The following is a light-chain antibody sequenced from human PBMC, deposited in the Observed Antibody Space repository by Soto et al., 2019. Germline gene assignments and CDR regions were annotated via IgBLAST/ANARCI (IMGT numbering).Light chain of an antibody. CDR3: QQYGSSPPVTT. Sequence: EIVLTQSPGTLSLSPGERATLSCRASQSASSRYLAWYQQKPGQAPRLLIYGASSRATGIPDRFSGSGSGTDFTLTISRLEPEDFAVYYCQQYGSSPPVTTFGQGIKLEIK. CDR2: GAS. J-gene: IGKJ2*01. CDR1: QSASSRY. V-gene: IGKV3-20*01.